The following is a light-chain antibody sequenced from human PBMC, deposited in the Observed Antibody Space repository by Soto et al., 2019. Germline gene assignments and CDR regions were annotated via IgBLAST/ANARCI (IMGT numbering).Light chain of an antibody. CDR1: SSDVGGYSS. Sequence: QSALTQPRSVSGSPGQSVTISCTGTSSDVGGYSSVSWYQQHPGKAPRLLIFDVAKRPSGVPDRFSGSKSGNTASLTISGLRAEDEADYYCCSYAGSSTAIFGGGTKVTVL. CDR3: CSYAGSSTAI. CDR2: DVA. J-gene: IGLJ2*01. V-gene: IGLV2-11*01.